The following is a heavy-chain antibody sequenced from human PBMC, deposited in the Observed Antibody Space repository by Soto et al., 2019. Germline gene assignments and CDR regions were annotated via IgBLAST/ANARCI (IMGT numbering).Heavy chain of an antibody. J-gene: IGHJ4*02. V-gene: IGHV3-74*01. CDR1: GFTFSNYW. CDR3: ARDGGRGADLDY. CDR2: IKRDGSSI. Sequence: EVQLVESGGGLVQPGGSLRLSCAASGFTFSNYWMDWVRQAPGKGLVWVSRIKRDGSSISYADSVKGRVTISRDNAKNTLYLQMNSLRAEDTAVYYCARDGGRGADLDYWGQGTLVTVSS. D-gene: IGHD3-10*01.